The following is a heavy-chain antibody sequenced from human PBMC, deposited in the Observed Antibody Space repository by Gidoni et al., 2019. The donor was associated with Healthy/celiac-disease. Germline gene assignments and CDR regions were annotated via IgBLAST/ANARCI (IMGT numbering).Heavy chain of an antibody. V-gene: IGHV1-3*01. Sequence: QVQLVQSGAEGKKPGASVKVSCKASGYTFTSYAMPWVRQAPGQRLEWIGWINAGNGNTKYSQKFQGRVTITRDTSASTAYMELSSLRSEDTAVYYCARETGRTTYNWFDPWGQGTLVTVSS. CDR1: GYTFTSYA. D-gene: IGHD1-26*01. J-gene: IGHJ5*02. CDR3: ARETGRTTYNWFDP. CDR2: INAGNGNT.